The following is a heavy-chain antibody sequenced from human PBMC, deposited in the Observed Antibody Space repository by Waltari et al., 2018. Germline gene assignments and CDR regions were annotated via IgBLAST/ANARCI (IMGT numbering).Heavy chain of an antibody. V-gene: IGHV4-59*08. CDR2: IYYSGST. CDR3: ARRSIWSGYLGFDY. Sequence: QVQLQESGPGLVKPSETLSLTCTVSGGSISSYYWSWIRQPPGKGLEWIGYIYYSGSTNYNPSLKSRVTISVDTSKNQFSLKLSSVTAADTAVYYCARRSIWSGYLGFDYWGQGTLVTVSS. J-gene: IGHJ4*02. CDR1: GGSISSYY. D-gene: IGHD3-3*01.